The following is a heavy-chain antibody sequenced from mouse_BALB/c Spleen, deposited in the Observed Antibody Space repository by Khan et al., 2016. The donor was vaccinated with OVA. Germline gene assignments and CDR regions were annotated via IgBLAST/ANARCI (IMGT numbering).Heavy chain of an antibody. V-gene: IGHV9-2-1*01. Sequence: QIQLVQSGPELKKPGETVKISCKASGYSFTDYSMHWVKQAPGKGLKWMGWINTETGEPTYADDFKGRFAFSLETSVSTAYLQINNLKNEDTATXFCATSNPSYAMDYWGQGTSVTVSS. CDR1: GYSFTDYS. D-gene: IGHD4-1*01. CDR2: INTETGEP. CDR3: ATSNPSYAMDY. J-gene: IGHJ4*01.